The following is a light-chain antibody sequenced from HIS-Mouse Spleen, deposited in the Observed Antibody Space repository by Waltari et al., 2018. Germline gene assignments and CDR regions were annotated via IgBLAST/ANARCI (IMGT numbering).Light chain of an antibody. Sequence: SYELTQPSSVSVSPGQTARITCSGDVLAKKYARWVQQKPGQAPVLVIYKASERPSGIPGRFSGYSEGTTVTLTISGAQVEDEADYYCYSAADNSGVFGGGTKLTVL. CDR2: KAS. CDR1: VLAKKY. V-gene: IGLV3-27*01. CDR3: YSAADNSGV. J-gene: IGLJ2*01.